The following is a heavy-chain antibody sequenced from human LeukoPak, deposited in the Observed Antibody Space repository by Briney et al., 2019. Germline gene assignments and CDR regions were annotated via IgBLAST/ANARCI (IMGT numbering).Heavy chain of an antibody. J-gene: IGHJ4*02. CDR1: GFTFRSY. CDR2: ISSTSSYI. D-gene: IGHD3-9*01. Sequence: GGSLRLSCAASGFTFRSYMNRVRQAPGKGLEWVSYISSTSSYIYYADSVKGRFTISRDNAKNSMYLQMNSLRADDTAVYYCARGQSRYFDWYLGFFDYWGQGTLVTVSS. V-gene: IGHV3-21*01. CDR3: ARGQSRYFDWYLGFFDY.